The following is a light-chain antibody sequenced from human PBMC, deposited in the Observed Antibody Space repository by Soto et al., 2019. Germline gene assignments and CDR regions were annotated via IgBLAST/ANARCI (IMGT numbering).Light chain of an antibody. J-gene: IGLJ1*01. V-gene: IGLV2-23*01. CDR1: SSDFGSYKF. CDR3: FSFTSTNTHV. CDR2: ETS. Sequence: QSALTQPASVSGSPGQSVTISCTGTSSDFGSYKFVSWYQHHPGTVPKVIIYETSKRPSGVSDRFSGSKSGNTASLTISGLQADDEADYYCFSFTSTNTHVFGSGTKVTVL.